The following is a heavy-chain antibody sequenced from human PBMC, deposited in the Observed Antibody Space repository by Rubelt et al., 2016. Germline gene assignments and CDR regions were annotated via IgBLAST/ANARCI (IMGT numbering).Heavy chain of an antibody. CDR3: ATGYSSGWYVAY. V-gene: IGHV1-18*01. Sequence: QVQLVQSGAEVKKPGASVKVSCKASGYTFTSYGISWVRQAPGQGLEWMGWISAYNGNTNYAQKVQGRVTITRDTSASTAYMELSSLRSEDTAIYYCATGYSSGWYVAYWGQGTLVTVSS. J-gene: IGHJ4*02. D-gene: IGHD6-19*01. CDR1: GYTFTSYG. CDR2: ISAYNGNT.